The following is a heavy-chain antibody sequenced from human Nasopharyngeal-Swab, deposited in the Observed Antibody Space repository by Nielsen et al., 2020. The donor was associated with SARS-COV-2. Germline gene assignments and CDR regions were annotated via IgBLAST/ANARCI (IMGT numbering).Heavy chain of an antibody. CDR3: AKDKSEWGSSSFDY. CDR2: ISWNSGSI. CDR1: GFTFDDYA. J-gene: IGHJ4*02. D-gene: IGHD6-6*01. V-gene: IGHV3-9*01. Sequence: SLKISCAASGFTFDDYAMHWVRQAPGKGLEWVSGISWNSGSIGYADSAKGRFTISRDNAKNSLYLQMNSLRAEDTALYYCAKDKSEWGSSSFDYWGQGTLVTVSS.